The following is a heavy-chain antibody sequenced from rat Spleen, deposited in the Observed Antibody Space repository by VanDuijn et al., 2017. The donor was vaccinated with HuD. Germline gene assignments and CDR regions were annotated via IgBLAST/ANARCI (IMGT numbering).Heavy chain of an antibody. CDR3: ARQVAAIGLFDY. D-gene: IGHD1-2*01. CDR1: GFTFSNYY. V-gene: IGHV5-25*01. J-gene: IGHJ2*01. Sequence: EVQLVESGGGLVQPGRSMKLSCAASGFTFSNYYMAWVRQAPTKGLEWVASISTGGGNTYYRDSVKGRFTISRDNAKSTLYLQMDSLRSEDTATYYCARQVAAIGLFDYWGQGVMVTVSS. CDR2: ISTGGGNT.